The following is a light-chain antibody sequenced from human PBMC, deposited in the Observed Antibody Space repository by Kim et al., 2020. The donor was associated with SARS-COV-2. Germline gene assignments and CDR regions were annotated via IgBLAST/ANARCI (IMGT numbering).Light chain of an antibody. Sequence: QSALTQPPSASGSPGQSVTISCTGTSSDVGAYNYVSWYQQYPGKAPRLMIYDVSRRPSGVPDRFSGSKSGNTASLTVSGLQAGDEADYYCTSYAGSTELLFGGGTKVTVL. J-gene: IGLJ2*01. V-gene: IGLV2-8*01. CDR3: TSYAGSTELL. CDR1: SSDVGAYNY. CDR2: DVS.